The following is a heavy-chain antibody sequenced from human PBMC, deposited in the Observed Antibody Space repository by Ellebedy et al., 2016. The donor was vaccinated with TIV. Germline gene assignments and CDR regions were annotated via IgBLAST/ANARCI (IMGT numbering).Heavy chain of an antibody. J-gene: IGHJ4*02. CDR2: IIPIFGTA. CDR1: GGTFSSYA. V-gene: IGHV1-69*06. Sequence: SVKVSXXASGGTFSSYAISWVRQAPGQGLEWMGGIIPIFGTANYAQKFQGRVTITADKSTSTAYMELSSLRSEDTAVYYCAKELCGSNSCGTDYWGQGTLVTVSS. CDR3: AKELCGSNSCGTDY. D-gene: IGHD3-10*01.